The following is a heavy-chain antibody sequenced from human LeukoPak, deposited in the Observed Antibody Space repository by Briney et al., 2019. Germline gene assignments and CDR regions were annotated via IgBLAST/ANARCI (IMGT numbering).Heavy chain of an antibody. Sequence: GRSLRLSCAASGFTFSSYGMHWVRQAPGKGLEWVAVISYDGSNKYYADSVKGRFTISRDNSKNTLYLQMNGLRAEDTAVYYCAKDYSNYCDYWGQGTLVTVSS. J-gene: IGHJ4*02. CDR1: GFTFSSYG. V-gene: IGHV3-30*18. CDR3: AKDYSNYCDY. D-gene: IGHD4-11*01. CDR2: ISYDGSNK.